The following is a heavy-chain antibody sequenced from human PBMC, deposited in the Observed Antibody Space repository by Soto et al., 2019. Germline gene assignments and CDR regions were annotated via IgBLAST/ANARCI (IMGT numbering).Heavy chain of an antibody. CDR1: GGTFSSYT. CDR2: FIPILGVA. V-gene: IGHV1-69*04. J-gene: IGHJ4*02. D-gene: IGHD2-2*01. Sequence: SVKVSCKASGGTFSSYTISWVRQAPGQGLEWLGRFIPILGVANYAQKFQGRVTISADKSTSTTYMELTSLRSEDTAVYYCARDNNRCSTTTCYSSRGYWGQGTLVTVS. CDR3: ARDNNRCSTTTCYSSRGY.